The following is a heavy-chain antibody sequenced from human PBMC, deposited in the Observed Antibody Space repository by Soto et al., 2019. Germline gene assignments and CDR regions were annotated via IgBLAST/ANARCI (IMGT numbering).Heavy chain of an antibody. Sequence: EVQLLESGGGLVQPGGSLRLSCAASGFTFSSYAMSWVRQAPGKGLEWVSAISGSGGSTYYADSVKGRFTISRDNSKNTLYLQMTSLRAEDTAVYYCAKDTMVRGVIEYFDYWGQGTLVTVSS. CDR3: AKDTMVRGVIEYFDY. V-gene: IGHV3-23*01. CDR2: ISGSGGST. CDR1: GFTFSSYA. D-gene: IGHD3-10*01. J-gene: IGHJ4*02.